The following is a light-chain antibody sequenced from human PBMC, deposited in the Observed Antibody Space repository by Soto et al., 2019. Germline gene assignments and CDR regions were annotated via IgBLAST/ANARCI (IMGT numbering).Light chain of an antibody. CDR1: SSNIGSNT. CDR3: AAWDDSLNGVV. Sequence: QSVLTQPPSASGTPGQRVTISCSGSSSNIGSNTVNWYQQLPGTAPKLLIYSNNHRPSGVPDRFSGSKSGTSASLAISGLQSEDEADYDCAAWDDSLNGVVFGGGTKLTV. J-gene: IGLJ2*01. CDR2: SNN. V-gene: IGLV1-44*01.